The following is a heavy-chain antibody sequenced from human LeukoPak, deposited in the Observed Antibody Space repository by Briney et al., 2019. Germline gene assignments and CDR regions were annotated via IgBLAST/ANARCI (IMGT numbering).Heavy chain of an antibody. CDR1: VYTFTSYY. CDR2: INPSGGST. D-gene: IGHD3-10*01. J-gene: IGHJ4*02. Sequence: ASVKVSCKASVYTFTSYYMHWVRQAPGQGLEWMGIINPSGGSTSYAQKFQGRVTMTRDTSTSTVYMELSSLRSEDTAVYYCARYRMVRGVVDYWGQGTLVTVSS. V-gene: IGHV1-46*01. CDR3: ARYRMVRGVVDY.